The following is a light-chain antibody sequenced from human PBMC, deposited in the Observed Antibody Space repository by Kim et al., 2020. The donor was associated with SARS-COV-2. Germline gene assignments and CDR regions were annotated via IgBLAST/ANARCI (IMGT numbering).Light chain of an antibody. CDR2: AVS. CDR1: RSDVGGYNY. CDR3: TSYTSSITWV. Sequence: GQSINMSCTGTRSDVGGYNYVSWYQQHPAKAPKLMVYAVSKRPSGVSNRFSGSKSGNTASLTISGLQAEDEADYYCTSYTSSITWVFGGGTQLTVL. J-gene: IGLJ3*02. V-gene: IGLV2-14*04.